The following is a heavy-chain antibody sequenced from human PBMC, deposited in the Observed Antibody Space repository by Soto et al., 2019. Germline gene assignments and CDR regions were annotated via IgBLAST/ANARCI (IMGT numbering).Heavy chain of an antibody. J-gene: IGHJ6*03. CDR1: GFTFIDHY. V-gene: IGHV3-72*01. CDR2: TRNKANSYTT. D-gene: IGHD3-3*01. CDR3: ARDVPHFTYYDFWSGDYDYYYYMDV. Sequence: PGGSLRLSCAASGFTFIDHYMDWVLQAPWKGLEWVGRTRNKANSYTTEYAASVKGRFTISRDDSKNSLYLQMNSLKTEDTAVYYCARDVPHFTYYDFWSGDYDYYYYMDVWGKGTTVTVSS.